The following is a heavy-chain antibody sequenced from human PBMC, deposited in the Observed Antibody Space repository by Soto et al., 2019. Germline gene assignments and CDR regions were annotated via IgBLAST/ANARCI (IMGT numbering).Heavy chain of an antibody. CDR3: ARGNEVFDFDF. CDR2: ISPNSGNT. D-gene: IGHD3-3*01. Sequence: ASVKVSCKASGYTFTGYFVHWVRQAPGQGPEWMGWISPNSGNTNYAQKFQDRVTMTSDTSITTAFMELNRLTSDDTAVYYCARGNEVFDFDFRGLGTLVTAPQ. V-gene: IGHV1-2*02. CDR1: GYTFTGYF. J-gene: IGHJ5*01.